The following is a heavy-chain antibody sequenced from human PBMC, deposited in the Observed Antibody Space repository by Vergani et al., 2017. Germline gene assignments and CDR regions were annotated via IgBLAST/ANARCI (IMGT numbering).Heavy chain of an antibody. CDR3: GRELVIP. V-gene: IGHV3-74*01. CDR1: GFTFSSNW. J-gene: IGHJ5*02. CDR2: INSDGSSI. D-gene: IGHD2-21*01. Sequence: EVQLVESGGGLVQPGGSLRLSCVGSGFTFSSNWMHWVRQVPGKGLEWVSRINSDGSSISYADSVKGRFTISRDNAKNTMYLQMNSLTAEDTAVYYCGRELVIPWGQGTLVTVSS.